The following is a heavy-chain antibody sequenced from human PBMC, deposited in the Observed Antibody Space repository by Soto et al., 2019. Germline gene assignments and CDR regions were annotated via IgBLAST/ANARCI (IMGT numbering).Heavy chain of an antibody. V-gene: IGHV1-2*04. CDR1: GYTFTGYY. D-gene: IGHD2-2*01. CDR3: ARGARVVVPAANGNGMDV. CDR2: INPNSGGT. J-gene: IGHJ6*02. Sequence: ASVKVSCKASGYTFTGYYMHWVRQAPGQGLEWMGWINPNSGGTNYAQKFQGWVTMTRDTSISTAYMELSRLRSDDTAVYYCARGARVVVPAANGNGMDVWGQGTTVTVSS.